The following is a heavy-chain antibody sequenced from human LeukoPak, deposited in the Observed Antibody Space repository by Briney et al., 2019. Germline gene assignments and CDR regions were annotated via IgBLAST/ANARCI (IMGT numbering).Heavy chain of an antibody. CDR2: IYHSGST. V-gene: IGHV4-38-2*02. J-gene: IGHJ4*02. Sequence: SETLSLTCTVSGYSISSGYYWGWIRQPPGKGLEWIGSIYHSGSTYYNPSLKSRVTISVDKSKNQFSLKLSSVTAADTAVYYCARGPHEGGYYFDYWGQGTLVTVSS. D-gene: IGHD3-16*01. CDR1: GYSISSGYY. CDR3: ARGPHEGGYYFDY.